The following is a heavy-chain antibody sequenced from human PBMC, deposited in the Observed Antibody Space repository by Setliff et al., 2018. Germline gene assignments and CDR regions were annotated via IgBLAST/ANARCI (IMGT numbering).Heavy chain of an antibody. D-gene: IGHD5-18*01. Sequence: ASVKVSCKASGHTFRNYAFAWVRQAPGQGLEWVGWISVYNGDTNYAQKFQGRVTLITDTSTSTAYMELRSLTSDDSAFYYCARAPSVELVTIRTNSWFTYWGQGTLVTVS. V-gene: IGHV1-18*01. CDR1: GHTFRNYA. CDR3: ARAPSVELVTIRTNSWFTY. J-gene: IGHJ4*02. CDR2: ISVYNGDT.